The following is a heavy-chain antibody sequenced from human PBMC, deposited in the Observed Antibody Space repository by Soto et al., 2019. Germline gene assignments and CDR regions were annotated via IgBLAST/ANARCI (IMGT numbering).Heavy chain of an antibody. Sequence: PGGSLRLSCAASGFTFSSYALSWVRQAPGKGLEWISAISGSGSSRYYADSVKGRFTISRDNSKNTLYLLINSLRAEDTAVYYCAKATVEYSSSWPFDYWGQGTLVPVSS. D-gene: IGHD6-13*01. CDR1: GFTFSSYA. CDR3: AKATVEYSSSWPFDY. CDR2: ISGSGSSR. J-gene: IGHJ4*02. V-gene: IGHV3-23*01.